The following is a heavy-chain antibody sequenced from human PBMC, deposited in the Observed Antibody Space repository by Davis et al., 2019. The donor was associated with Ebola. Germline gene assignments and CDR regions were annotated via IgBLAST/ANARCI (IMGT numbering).Heavy chain of an antibody. CDR1: GDTFSNYA. CDR3: ARNETQGAYNS. CDR2: IAPIFRTP. D-gene: IGHD2-21*01. V-gene: IGHV1-69*13. J-gene: IGHJ5*02. Sequence: SVKVSCKASGDTFSNYAINWVRQAPGQGLEWLGGIAPIFRTPYYAPNFRHKITITADDSTSTVYMELRRLIVEDTAVYYCARNETQGAYNSWGQGTRVTVSS.